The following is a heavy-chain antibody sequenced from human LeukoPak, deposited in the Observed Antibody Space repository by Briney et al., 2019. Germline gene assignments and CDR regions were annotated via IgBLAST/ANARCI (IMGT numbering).Heavy chain of an antibody. CDR1: GGSISSYY. D-gene: IGHD5-12*01. Sequence: SETLSLTCTVSGGSISSYYWSWIRQPPGKGLEWIGYIYYSGSTNYNPSLKSRVTISVDTSKNQFSLKLSSVTAADTAGYYCARHNPSMPGYSGHDRYFDLWGRGTLVTVSS. CDR3: ARHNPSMPGYSGHDRYFDL. CDR2: IYYSGST. J-gene: IGHJ2*01. V-gene: IGHV4-59*08.